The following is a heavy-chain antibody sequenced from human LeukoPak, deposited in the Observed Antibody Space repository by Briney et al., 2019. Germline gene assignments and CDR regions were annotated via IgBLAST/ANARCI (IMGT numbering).Heavy chain of an antibody. CDR1: GYTFTSYG. J-gene: IGHJ4*02. V-gene: IGHV1-18*01. CDR3: ARDTLSYFDY. CDR2: ISAYNGNT. Sequence: VKVSCKASGYTFTSYGISWVRQAPGQGLEWMGWISAYNGNTNYAQKLQGRVTMTRDTSISTAYMELSRLRSDDTAVYYCARDTLSYFDYWGQGTLVTVSS.